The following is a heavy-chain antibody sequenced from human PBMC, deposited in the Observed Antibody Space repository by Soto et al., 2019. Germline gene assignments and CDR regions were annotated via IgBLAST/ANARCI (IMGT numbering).Heavy chain of an antibody. CDR2: IYSSGSA. CDR3: ARKTTYSSSWFDY. CDR1: GGSIINYY. Sequence: SETLSLTCTVSGGSIINYYWTWIRQAAGKGLEWVGRIYSSGSASYNPSLKSRLTMSVDTSKNQITLKLTSVTAADTALYYCARKTTYSSSWFDYWGHGTLGTVS. D-gene: IGHD6-13*01. J-gene: IGHJ5*01. V-gene: IGHV4-4*07.